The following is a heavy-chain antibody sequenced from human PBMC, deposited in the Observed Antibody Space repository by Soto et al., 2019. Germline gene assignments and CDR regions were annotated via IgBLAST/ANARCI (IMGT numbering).Heavy chain of an antibody. D-gene: IGHD5-12*01. CDR3: ARAHIVATTVYYGMDV. Sequence: GASLKISCKGSGYSFTSYCLSWVRQMPEKGLEWMERIDPSDSYTNYSPSFQGHVTISADKSISTADLQWSSLKASDTAMYYCARAHIVATTVYYGMDVWGQGTTVTVSS. CDR2: IDPSDSYT. V-gene: IGHV5-10-1*01. J-gene: IGHJ6*02. CDR1: GYSFTSYC.